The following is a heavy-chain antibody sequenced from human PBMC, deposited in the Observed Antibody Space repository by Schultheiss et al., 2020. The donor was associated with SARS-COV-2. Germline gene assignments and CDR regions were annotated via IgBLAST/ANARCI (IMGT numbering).Heavy chain of an antibody. Sequence: ASVKVSCKASGYTFTSYYMHWVRQAPGQGLEWMGIINPSGGSTSYAQKFQGRVTMTRDTSTSTVYMELSSLRSEDTAVYYCARAGRGPGPMVRGVINYWGQGTLVTVSS. V-gene: IGHV1-46*01. J-gene: IGHJ4*02. CDR3: ARAGRGPGPMVRGVINY. CDR1: GYTFTSYY. CDR2: INPSGGST. D-gene: IGHD3-10*01.